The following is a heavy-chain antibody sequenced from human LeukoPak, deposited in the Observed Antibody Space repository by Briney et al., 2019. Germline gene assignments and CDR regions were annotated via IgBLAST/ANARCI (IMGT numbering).Heavy chain of an antibody. V-gene: IGHV4-31*02. Sequence: SETLSLTCTVSGGSISSGGYYWSWIRQHPGKGLEWIGYIYYSGSTYYNPSLKSRVTMSVDASKNQFSLQLSSVTAADTAVYYCARSNDFFDYWGQGTLVTVSS. CDR3: ARSNDFFDY. J-gene: IGHJ4*02. CDR1: GGSISSGGYY. CDR2: IYYSGST.